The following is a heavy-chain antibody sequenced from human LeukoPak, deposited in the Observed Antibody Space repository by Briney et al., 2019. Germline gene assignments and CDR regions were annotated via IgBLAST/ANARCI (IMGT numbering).Heavy chain of an antibody. Sequence: EASVKVSCKASGYSFSDYAIQWVRQAPGQRLEWMGWINAGNGKTKYSQNFQGRGTITRDRSVSIAYMELSSLRSEDTSIYYCARGRWTATETTYYLDYWGQGTLVTVSS. CDR2: INAGNGKT. CDR1: GYSFSDYA. D-gene: IGHD4-17*01. J-gene: IGHJ4*02. CDR3: ARGRWTATETTYYLDY. V-gene: IGHV1-3*01.